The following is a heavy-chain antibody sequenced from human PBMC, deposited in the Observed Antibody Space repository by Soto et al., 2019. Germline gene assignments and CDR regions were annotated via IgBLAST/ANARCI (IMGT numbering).Heavy chain of an antibody. J-gene: IGHJ6*02. D-gene: IGHD6-13*01. CDR3: ARVWGGAAADYYYYGMDV. CDR2: INPNSGGT. V-gene: IGHV1-2*02. Sequence: ASVKVSCKASGYTFTGYYMHWVRQAPGQGLEWMGWINPNSGGTNYAQKFQGRVTMTRDTSISTAYMELSRLRSDDTAVYYCARVWGGAAADYYYYGMDVWGQGTTVTVS. CDR1: GYTFTGYY.